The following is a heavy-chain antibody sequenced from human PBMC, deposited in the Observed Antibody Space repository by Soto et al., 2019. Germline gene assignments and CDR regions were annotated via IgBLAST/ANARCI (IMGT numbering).Heavy chain of an antibody. Sequence: EVQLLESGGGLVQPGGSLRLSCAASGFTFSSYAMSWVRQAPGKGLEWVSGISSGGGSPYNADSVKGRFTISRDNSKNTLYLQMDSLRAYDTGVYYCAKGDGGIVPRHFDYWCQGTLVTVSS. CDR1: GFTFSSYA. CDR2: ISSGGGSP. V-gene: IGHV3-23*01. J-gene: IGHJ4*02. CDR3: AKGDGGIVPRHFDY. D-gene: IGHD6-6*01.